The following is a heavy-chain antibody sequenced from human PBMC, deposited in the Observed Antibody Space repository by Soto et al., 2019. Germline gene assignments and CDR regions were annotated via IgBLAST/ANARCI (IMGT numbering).Heavy chain of an antibody. D-gene: IGHD2-15*01. CDR3: ASLGKYLGYCSAGSCYDVDY. V-gene: IGHV3-48*01. CDR2: INMDGGST. J-gene: IGHJ4*02. CDR1: GFTLSRFD. Sequence: GWSLRISCAASGFTLSRFDMDWVRQAPGKGLEWVSYINMDGGSTHYAESVKGRFTISRDNGRNSLSLQMDSLRVEDTAVYYFASLGKYLGYCSAGSCYDVDYCGQGT.